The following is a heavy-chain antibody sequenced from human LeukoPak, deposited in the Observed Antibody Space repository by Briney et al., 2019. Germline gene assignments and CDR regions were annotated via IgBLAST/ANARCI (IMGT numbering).Heavy chain of an antibody. Sequence: PGGTLRLSCAASGFTFSNYAMSWVRQVPGKGLEWVSALRDSGDTTYYADSVKGRFTISRDNSKNTLYLQMNSLTVEDTAVYYCSRDPRHSDYWGQGTLVTVSS. V-gene: IGHV3-23*01. CDR3: SRDPRHSDY. CDR1: GFTFSNYA. CDR2: LRDSGDTT. J-gene: IGHJ4*02.